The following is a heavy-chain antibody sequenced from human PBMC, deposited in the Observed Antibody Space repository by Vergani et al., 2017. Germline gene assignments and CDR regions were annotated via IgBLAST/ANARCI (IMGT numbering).Heavy chain of an antibody. CDR3: GWNRGYYYYGMDV. CDR1: VFTFSSYS. CDR2: IKSKTDGGTT. Sequence: EVQLVESGGGLVKPGGSLRLSCAASVFTFSSYSINWVRPAPGKGLEWVGRIKSKTDGGTTDYAAPVKGRFTISRDDSKNTLYLQMNSLKTEDTAVYYCGWNRGYYYYGMDVWSQGTTVTVSS. D-gene: IGHD1-1*01. J-gene: IGHJ6*02. V-gene: IGHV3-15*01.